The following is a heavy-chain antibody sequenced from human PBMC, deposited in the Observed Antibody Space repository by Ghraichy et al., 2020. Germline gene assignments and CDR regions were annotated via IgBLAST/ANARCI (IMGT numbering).Heavy chain of an antibody. J-gene: IGHJ6*02. CDR3: ASSTIVVVPAAIRNQGYYYGMDV. CDR2: TYYRSKWYN. CDR1: GDSVSSNSAA. V-gene: IGHV6-1*01. Sequence: SQTLSLTCAISGDSVSSNSAAWNWIRQSPSRGLEWLGRTYYRSKWYNDYAVSVKSRITINPDTSKNQFSLQLNSVTPEDTAVYYCASSTIVVVPAAIRNQGYYYGMDVWGQGTTVTVSS. D-gene: IGHD2-2*01.